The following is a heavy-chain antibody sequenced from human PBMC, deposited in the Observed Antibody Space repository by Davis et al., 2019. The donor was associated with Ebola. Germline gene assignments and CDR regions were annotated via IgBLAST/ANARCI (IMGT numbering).Heavy chain of an antibody. CDR3: ARDRDYYDSSAYHPRGWFDL. CDR1: GFPFTSYI. CDR2: ISSTSDI. V-gene: IGHV3-21*01. D-gene: IGHD3-22*01. J-gene: IGHJ5*02. Sequence: PGGSLRLSCAASGFPFTSYILSWVRQAPGKGLEWVSSISSTSDIYYTDSVKGRFTISRDNAKNSLYLQMNSLRAEDTAVYYCARDRDYYDSSAYHPRGWFDLWGQGTLVTVSS.